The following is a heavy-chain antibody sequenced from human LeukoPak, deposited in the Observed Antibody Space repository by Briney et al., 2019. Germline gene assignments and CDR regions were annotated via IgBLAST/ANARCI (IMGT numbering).Heavy chain of an antibody. CDR3: ARALAAAGPGGDYYYYYGMDV. CDR1: GFTFSSYD. V-gene: IGHV3-13*05. Sequence: PGGSLRLSCAASGFTFSSYDMHWVRQAAGKGLEWVSAICTAGDPYYPGSVTGRFTISRENAKNSLYLQMNSLRAGDTAVYYCARALAAAGPGGDYYYYYGMDVWSKGTTVTVSS. D-gene: IGHD6-13*01. CDR2: ICTAGDP. J-gene: IGHJ6*04.